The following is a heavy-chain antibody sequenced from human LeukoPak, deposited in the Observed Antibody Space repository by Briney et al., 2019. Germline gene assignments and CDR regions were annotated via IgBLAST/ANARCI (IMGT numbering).Heavy chain of an antibody. D-gene: IGHD1-26*01. CDR1: RGSFSGYY. V-gene: IGHV4-34*01. Sequence: SETLSLTCAVYRGSFSGYYWSWIRQPPGKGLEWIGEINHSGSTNYNPSLKSRVTISVDTSKNQFSLKLSSVAAADTAVYYCARGTRIVGAKHWGQGTLVTVSS. CDR2: INHSGST. CDR3: ARGTRIVGAKH. J-gene: IGHJ4*02.